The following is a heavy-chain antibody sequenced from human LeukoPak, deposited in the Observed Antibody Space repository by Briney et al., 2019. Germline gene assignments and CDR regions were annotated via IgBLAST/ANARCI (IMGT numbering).Heavy chain of an antibody. CDR2: INTYNGNT. D-gene: IGHD1-1*01. CDR3: ARAIGRTGTYYYMDV. J-gene: IGHJ6*03. Sequence: ASVKVSCKASGYTFTSYGISWVRQAPGQGPEWMGWINTYNGNTNYAQKLQGRVTMTTDTSTSTAYMELRSLRSDDTAVYYCARAIGRTGTYYYMDVWGKGTTVTVSS. CDR1: GYTFTSYG. V-gene: IGHV1-18*01.